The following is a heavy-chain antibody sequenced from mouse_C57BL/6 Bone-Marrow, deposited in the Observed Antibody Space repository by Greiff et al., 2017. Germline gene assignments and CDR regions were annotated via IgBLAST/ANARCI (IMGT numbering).Heavy chain of an antibody. D-gene: IGHD1-1*01. V-gene: IGHV1-69*01. CDR2: IDPSDSYT. CDR1: GYTFTSYW. CDR3: ARGTVVATGDY. J-gene: IGHJ2*01. Sequence: VQLQQPGAELVMPGASVKLSCKASGYTFTSYWMHWVKQRPGQGLEWIGEIDPSDSYTNYNQKFKGKSTLTVDKSSSTAYMQLRSLTSEDSAVYYCARGTVVATGDYWGQGTTLTVSS.